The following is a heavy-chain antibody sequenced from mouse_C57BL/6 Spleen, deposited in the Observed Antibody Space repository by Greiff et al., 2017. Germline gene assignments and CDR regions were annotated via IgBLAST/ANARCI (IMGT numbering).Heavy chain of an antibody. CDR1: GYTFTSYD. V-gene: IGHV1-85*01. Sequence: VQLQESGPELVKPGASVKLSCKASGYTFTSYDINWVKQRPGQGLEWIGWLYPRDGSTKYNEKFKGKATLTVDTSSSTAYMELHSLTSEDSAVYFCARSITTVVADYFDYWGQGTTLTVSS. CDR3: ARSITTVVADYFDY. J-gene: IGHJ2*01. D-gene: IGHD1-1*01. CDR2: LYPRDGST.